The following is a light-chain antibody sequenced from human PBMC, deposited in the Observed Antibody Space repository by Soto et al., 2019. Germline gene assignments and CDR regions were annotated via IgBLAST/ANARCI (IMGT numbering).Light chain of an antibody. V-gene: IGKV3-15*01. J-gene: IGKJ5*01. CDR3: QQYTDWPIT. CDR2: AAS. CDR1: QSINSN. Sequence: MTQSPATLSVSPGDRATLSCMASQSINSNLAWYQQQPGQAPRLLIYAASTRATAVPDRFSGSGSGTDFTLTITSLQSDDSAIYFCQQYTDWPITFGQGTRLEIK.